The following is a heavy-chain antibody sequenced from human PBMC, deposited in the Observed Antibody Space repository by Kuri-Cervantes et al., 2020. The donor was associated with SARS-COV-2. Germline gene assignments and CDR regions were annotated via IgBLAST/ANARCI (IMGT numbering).Heavy chain of an antibody. CDR3: ARAEYSYGYEDPRSVY. J-gene: IGHJ4*02. CDR1: GGSISSHY. CDR2: IYYSGST. V-gene: IGHV4-59*11. Sequence: SETLSLTCTVSGGSISSHYWSWIRQPPGKGLEWIGYIYYSGSTNYNPSLKSRVTISVDTSKNQFSLKLSSVTAADTAVYYCARAEYSYGYEDPRSVYWGQGTLVTVSS. D-gene: IGHD5-18*01.